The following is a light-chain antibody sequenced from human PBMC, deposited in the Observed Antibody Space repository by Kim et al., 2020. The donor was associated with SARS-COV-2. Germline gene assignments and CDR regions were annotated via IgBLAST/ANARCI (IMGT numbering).Light chain of an antibody. CDR2: GTS. J-gene: IGKJ1*01. CDR1: QSVSSSY. Sequence: SPGEGATLSCRASQSVSSSYLAWYQQKPGQAPRLLIYGTSNRATGIPDRFSGSGSGTDFTLTINRLEPEDFAVYYCQQYDSSRWTFGQGTKVDIK. V-gene: IGKV3-20*01. CDR3: QQYDSSRWT.